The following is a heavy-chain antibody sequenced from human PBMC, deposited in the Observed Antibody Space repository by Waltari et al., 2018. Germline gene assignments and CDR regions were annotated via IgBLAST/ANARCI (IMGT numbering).Heavy chain of an antibody. CDR3: GRIAVGDEGGYFQY. Sequence: QLQLQESGPGLVKPSETLSLTCTVSGGSISTNYNWGWIRQPPGKGLEWMGNMQDRGRLLYTPSLESRATISLDTWKSPFSLRLSSVGAADTAVDFCGRIAVGDEGGYFQYWGQGTLVTVSS. V-gene: IGHV4-39*01. CDR1: GGSISTNYN. CDR2: MQDRGRL. D-gene: IGHD4-17*01. J-gene: IGHJ1*01.